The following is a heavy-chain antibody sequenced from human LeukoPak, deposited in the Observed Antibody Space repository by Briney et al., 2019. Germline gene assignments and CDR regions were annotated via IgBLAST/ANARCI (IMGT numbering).Heavy chain of an antibody. J-gene: IGHJ6*02. V-gene: IGHV4-34*01. CDR1: GGSFSGYY. CDR3: ARGHVGSYVYYYYYGMDV. CDR2: INHSGST. D-gene: IGHD6-6*01. Sequence: SETLSLTCTVSGGSFSGYYCTWIRQTPGKGLEWIGGINHSGSTNKNPSLKSRVTISVDTSKNQFSLKLNSVTAADTAVYYCARGHVGSYVYYYYYGMDVWGQGTTVTVSS.